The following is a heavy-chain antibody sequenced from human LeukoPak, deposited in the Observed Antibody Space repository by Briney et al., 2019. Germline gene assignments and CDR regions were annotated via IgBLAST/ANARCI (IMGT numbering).Heavy chain of an antibody. CDR1: GFTFSSDG. V-gene: IGHV3-23*01. D-gene: IGHD3-22*01. Sequence: GGSLRLSCAASGFTFSSDGMSWVRQAPGKGLEWVSAISGSGVRTYYADSVKGRFTISRDTSKNTLYLQMNSLRAEDTAVYYCATGSSPYYDSSGYVSDYWGQGTLVTVSS. CDR2: ISGSGVRT. CDR3: ATGSSPYYDSSGYVSDY. J-gene: IGHJ4*02.